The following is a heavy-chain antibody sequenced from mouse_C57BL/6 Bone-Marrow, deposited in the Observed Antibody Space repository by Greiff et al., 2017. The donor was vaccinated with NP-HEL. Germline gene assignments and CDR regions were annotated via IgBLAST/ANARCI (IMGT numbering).Heavy chain of an antibody. D-gene: IGHD3-3*01. Sequence: EVQGVESGGGLVQPGGSLKLSCAASGFTFSDYGMAWVRQAPRKGPEWVAFISNLAYSIYYADTVTGRFTISRENAKNTLYLEMSSLRSEDTAMYYCARHGGWDYFDYWGQGTTLTVSS. CDR3: ARHGGWDYFDY. J-gene: IGHJ2*01. V-gene: IGHV5-15*01. CDR2: ISNLAYSI. CDR1: GFTFSDYG.